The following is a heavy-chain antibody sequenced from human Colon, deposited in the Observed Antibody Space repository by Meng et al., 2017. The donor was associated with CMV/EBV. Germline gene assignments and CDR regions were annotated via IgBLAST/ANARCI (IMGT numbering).Heavy chain of an antibody. CDR3: ARDRISYRVYYYYGMDV. CDR2: INPNSGGT. D-gene: IGHD3-10*01. J-gene: IGHJ6*01. V-gene: IGHV1-2*02. Sequence: ASVKVSCKASGYTFTDYYIHWVRQAPGQGLEWMGWINPNSGGTNYAQKFQGRVTMTRDTSISTAYMELSRLRSDDTAVYYCARDRISYRVYYYYGMDVWGQGTTVTVSS. CDR1: GYTFTDYY.